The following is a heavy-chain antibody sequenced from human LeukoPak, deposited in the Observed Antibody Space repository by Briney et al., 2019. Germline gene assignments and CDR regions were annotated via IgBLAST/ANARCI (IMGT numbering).Heavy chain of an antibody. CDR1: GFTVSSNY. CDR2: LYSGGST. Sequence: GGSLRLSCAASGFTVSSNYMSWVRQAPGKGLEWVSLLYSGGSTYYADSVKGRFTISRDNSKNTLYLQMNSLRAEDTAVYYCAKGGYYDSSGYGDAFDIWGQGTMVTVSS. V-gene: IGHV3-53*01. D-gene: IGHD3-22*01. CDR3: AKGGYYDSSGYGDAFDI. J-gene: IGHJ3*02.